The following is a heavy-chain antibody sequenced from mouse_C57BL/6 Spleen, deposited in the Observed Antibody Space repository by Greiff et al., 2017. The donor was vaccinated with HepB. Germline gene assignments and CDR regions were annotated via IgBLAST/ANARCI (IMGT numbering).Heavy chain of an antibody. CDR2: IYPGDGDT. CDR1: GYAFSSSW. J-gene: IGHJ1*03. D-gene: IGHD1-1*01. CDR3: ARGYYGSSYRWYFDV. Sequence: QVHVKQSGPELVKPGASVKISCKASGYAFSSSWMNWVKQRPGKGLEWIGRIYPGDGDTNYNGKFKGKATLTADKSSSTAYMQLSSLTSEDSAVYFCARGYYGSSYRWYFDVWGTGTTVTVSS. V-gene: IGHV1-82*01.